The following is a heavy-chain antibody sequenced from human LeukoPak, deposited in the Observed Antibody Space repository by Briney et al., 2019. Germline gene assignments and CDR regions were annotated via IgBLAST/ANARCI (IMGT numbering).Heavy chain of an antibody. Sequence: GGSLRLSCAASGFSFSDFSMNWVRQAPGKGLEWVSYITSSSKTIYYSDSVRGRFTISRGNAKNSLFLQMSSLRDEDTAVYYCARIRPGYYFDYWGQGTLVTVSS. CDR2: ITSSSKTI. CDR3: ARIRPGYYFDY. CDR1: GFSFSDFS. V-gene: IGHV3-48*02. J-gene: IGHJ4*02.